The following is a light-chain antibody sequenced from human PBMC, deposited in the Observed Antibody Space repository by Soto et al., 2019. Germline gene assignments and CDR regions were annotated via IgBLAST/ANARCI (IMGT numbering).Light chain of an antibody. J-gene: IGKJ5*01. Sequence: EIVLTQFPGTVSLSPGESATLSCRASQSVGSNLAWYQQKPGQAPRLLIYGASNRATGVPARFSGSGSGTDFTLTISGLEPEDFAVYYCQQRNDWRRGTFGQGTRLEIK. V-gene: IGKV3-11*01. CDR2: GAS. CDR3: QQRNDWRRGT. CDR1: QSVGSN.